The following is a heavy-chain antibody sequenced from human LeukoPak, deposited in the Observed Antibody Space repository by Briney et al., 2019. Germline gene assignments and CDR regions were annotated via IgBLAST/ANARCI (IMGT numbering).Heavy chain of an antibody. V-gene: IGHV1-69*05. D-gene: IGHD3-22*01. Sequence: SVKVSCKASGGAFSSNAITRVRQAPGQGLEWMGRIIPLFRSADYAQKFQGRATLTTDESMTTAYMELSSLRSEDTAVYYCARIRGRGYYYDSSAYDAAFDIWGQGTKVTVSS. CDR3: ARIRGRGYYYDSSAYDAAFDI. CDR1: GGAFSSNA. CDR2: IIPLFRSA. J-gene: IGHJ3*02.